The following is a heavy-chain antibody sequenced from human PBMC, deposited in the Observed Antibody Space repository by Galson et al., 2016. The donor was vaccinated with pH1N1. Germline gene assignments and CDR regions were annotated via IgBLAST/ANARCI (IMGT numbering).Heavy chain of an antibody. Sequence: SLRLSCAASKFTFSSYWMNWVRQAPGKGLEWVANIKQDGSERYYVDSVKGRFTISRDNAKNSVYLQMNSLRDEDTAVYYCARAAFGQHSLRGQGTTVTVSS. CDR2: IKQDGSER. D-gene: IGHD3-16*01. V-gene: IGHV3-7*01. J-gene: IGHJ6*02. CDR1: KFTFSSYW. CDR3: ARAAFGQHSL.